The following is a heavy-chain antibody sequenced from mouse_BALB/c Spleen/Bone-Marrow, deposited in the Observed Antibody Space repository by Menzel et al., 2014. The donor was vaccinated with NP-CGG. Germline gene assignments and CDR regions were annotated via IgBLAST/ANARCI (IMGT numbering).Heavy chain of an antibody. CDR3: AIHEGYFDY. Sequence: VQLQQSGPELVKPGASVKMSCKASGYTFTSYVMHWVKQKHGQGLEWIGYFNPYNDGPKYNEKFKGKATLTSDKSSSTAYMELSRLTSGDSAVYYCAIHEGYFDYWGQGTTLTVSS. J-gene: IGHJ2*01. CDR2: FNPYNDGP. CDR1: GYTFTSYV. V-gene: IGHV1-14*01.